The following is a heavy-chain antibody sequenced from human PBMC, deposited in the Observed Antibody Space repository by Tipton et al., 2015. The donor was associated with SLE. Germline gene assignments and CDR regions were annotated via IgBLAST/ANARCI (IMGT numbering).Heavy chain of an antibody. V-gene: IGHV3-13*01. Sequence: SLRLSCAASGFTFSSYDMHWVRQTTGKGLEWVSAIGSAGDTYYPGSVKGRFTISRENAKNSLYLQMNSLRDGDTARYYCARDARNVYYYMDVWGKGTTVTVSS. D-gene: IGHD1-1*01. CDR1: GFTFSSYD. J-gene: IGHJ6*03. CDR3: ARDARNVYYYMDV. CDR2: IGSAGDT.